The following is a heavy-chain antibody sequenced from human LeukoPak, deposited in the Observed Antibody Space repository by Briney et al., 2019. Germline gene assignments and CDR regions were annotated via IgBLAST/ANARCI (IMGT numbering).Heavy chain of an antibody. CDR1: GYTFTAYS. CDR3: ARGTGTTDYFDY. D-gene: IGHD1-7*01. J-gene: IGHJ4*02. CDR2: INPNSGDT. Sequence: ASVKVSCKASGYTFTAYSMHWVRQAPGQGLEYMGWINPNSGDTNYAQKFQGRVTMTRDTSISTAYMELSRLRSDDTAVYYCARGTGTTDYFDYWGQGTLVTVSS. V-gene: IGHV1-2*02.